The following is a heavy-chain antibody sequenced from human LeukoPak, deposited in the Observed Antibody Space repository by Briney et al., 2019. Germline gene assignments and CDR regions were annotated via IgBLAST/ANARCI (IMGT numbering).Heavy chain of an antibody. J-gene: IGHJ4*02. CDR3: AKVGSYSSWYFDY. CDR2: ISGSGGST. V-gene: IGHV3-23*01. D-gene: IGHD3-10*01. Sequence: ISGSGGSTYYADSVKGRFTISRDNSKNTLYLQMNSLRAEDTAVYYCAKVGSYSSWYFDYWGQGTLVTVSS.